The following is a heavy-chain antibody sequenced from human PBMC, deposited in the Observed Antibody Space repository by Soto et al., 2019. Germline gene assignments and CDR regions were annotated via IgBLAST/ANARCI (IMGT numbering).Heavy chain of an antibody. CDR1: GFIFSSYA. CDR3: AKNYYFDN. J-gene: IGHJ4*02. Sequence: EVHLLESGGGLVQTGGSLRLSCAASGFIFSSYAMSWVRQAPGKGLEWVSSINVHGGSTNYADSVTGRFTMSRDDSKSMVFLKMDSLRADDPAVYYCAKNYYFDNWGQGTLIIVSS. CDR2: INVHGGST. V-gene: IGHV3-23*01.